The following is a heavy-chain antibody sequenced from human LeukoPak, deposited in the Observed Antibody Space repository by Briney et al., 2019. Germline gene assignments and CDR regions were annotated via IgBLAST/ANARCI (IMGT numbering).Heavy chain of an antibody. Sequence: GRSLRLSCAASGFTFSSYAMHWVRQAPGKGLEWVAVISYDGSNKYYADSVKGRFTISRDNSKNTLYLQMNSLRAEDAAVYYCARGSSVGATEVDYWGQGTLVTVSS. D-gene: IGHD1-26*01. V-gene: IGHV3-30*04. J-gene: IGHJ4*02. CDR3: ARGSSVGATEVDY. CDR1: GFTFSSYA. CDR2: ISYDGSNK.